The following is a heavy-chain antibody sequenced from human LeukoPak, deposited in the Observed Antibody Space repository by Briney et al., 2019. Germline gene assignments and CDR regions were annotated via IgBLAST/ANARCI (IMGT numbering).Heavy chain of an antibody. D-gene: IGHD2-21*02. CDR1: GGSFSGYY. Sequence: SSETLSLTCAVYGGSFSGYYWSWIRQPPGKGLEWIGEINHSGSTNYNPSLKSRVTISVDTSKNQFSLKLSSVTAADTAVYYCARGGDCVGDYYGMDVWGQGTTVTVSS. J-gene: IGHJ6*02. CDR3: ARGGDCVGDYYGMDV. V-gene: IGHV4-34*01. CDR2: INHSGST.